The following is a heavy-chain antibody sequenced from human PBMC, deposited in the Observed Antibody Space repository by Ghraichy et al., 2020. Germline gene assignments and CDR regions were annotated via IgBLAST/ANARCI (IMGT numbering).Heavy chain of an antibody. CDR2: INPNSGGT. CDR3: AVDQQLGGLYYYYYGMDV. Sequence: ASVKVSCKASGYTFTGYYMHWVRQAPGQGLEWMGWINPNSGGTNYAQKFQGRVTMTRDTSISTAYMELSRLRSDDTAVYYCAVDQQLGGLYYYYYGMDVWGQGTTVTVSS. D-gene: IGHD6-6*01. J-gene: IGHJ6*02. V-gene: IGHV1-2*02. CDR1: GYTFTGYY.